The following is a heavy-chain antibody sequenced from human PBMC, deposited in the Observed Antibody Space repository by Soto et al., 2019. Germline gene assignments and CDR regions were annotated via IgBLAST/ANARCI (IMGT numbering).Heavy chain of an antibody. V-gene: IGHV1-3*01. J-gene: IGHJ4*02. CDR1: GYTFTSYA. CDR2: INAGNGNT. CDR3: AGSIRLAGDS. Sequence: QVQLVQSGAEVKKPGASVKVSCKASGYTFTSYAMHWVRQAPGQRLEWMGWINAGNGNTKYSQKYQGRVTITRDTSASTAYMELSSLRSEDTALYGCAGSIRLAGDSWGQGTLVTVSS.